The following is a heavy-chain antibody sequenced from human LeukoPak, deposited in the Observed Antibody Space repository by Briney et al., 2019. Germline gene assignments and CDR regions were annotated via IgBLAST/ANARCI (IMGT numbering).Heavy chain of an antibody. J-gene: IGHJ4*02. CDR3: SRESGAFCPFGY. Sequence: SETLSLTCTVSGGSISSSSYYWGWIRQPPGKGLEWIGSIYYSGNTYYNPSLNGRVTMSLDESRNQLSLTLTSVTAADTAIYYCSRESGAFCPFGYWGQGTLLIVPP. D-gene: IGHD1-26*01. V-gene: IGHV4-39*07. CDR1: GGSISSSSYY. CDR2: IYYSGNT.